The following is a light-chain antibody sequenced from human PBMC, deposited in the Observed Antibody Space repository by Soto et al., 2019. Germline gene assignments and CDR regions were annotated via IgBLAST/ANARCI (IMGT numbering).Light chain of an antibody. J-gene: IGKJ4*01. Sequence: DIQLTQSPSFLSASVGDIVTITFRASQGISSYLAWYQQKPGKAPKLLIYAASTLQRGVPSRFSGSGSGTEFTLTISSLQPEDFANYYCQQLNSYPFTFGGGTKVEIK. V-gene: IGKV1-9*01. CDR3: QQLNSYPFT. CDR1: QGISSY. CDR2: AAS.